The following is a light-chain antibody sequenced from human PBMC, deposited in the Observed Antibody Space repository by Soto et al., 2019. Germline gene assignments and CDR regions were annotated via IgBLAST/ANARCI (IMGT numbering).Light chain of an antibody. Sequence: DIQMTQSPSTLYASVGDRVTLTCRASQSISGWLAWYQQNPGKAPKLLIYDASILDSGVPSRFSCSGSWTEFPLTIRSFQPDDFGTYPCQQYNSYSGPVVQGTKVDSK. CDR1: QSISGW. CDR3: QQYNSYSGP. J-gene: IGKJ1*01. CDR2: DAS. V-gene: IGKV1-5*01.